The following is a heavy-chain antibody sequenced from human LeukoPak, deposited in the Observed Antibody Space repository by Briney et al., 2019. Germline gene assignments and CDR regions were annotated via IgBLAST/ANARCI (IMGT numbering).Heavy chain of an antibody. CDR2: INPNSGGT. J-gene: IGHJ4*02. CDR3: ARAGRYCSSTSCSLPDY. CDR1: GYTFTGYY. Sequence: ASVKVSCKASGYTFTGYYMHWVRQAPGQGPEWMGWINPNSGGTNYAQKFQGRVTMTRDTSISTAYMELSRLRSDDTAVYYCARAGRYCSSTSCSLPDYWGQGTLVTVSS. D-gene: IGHD2-2*01. V-gene: IGHV1-2*02.